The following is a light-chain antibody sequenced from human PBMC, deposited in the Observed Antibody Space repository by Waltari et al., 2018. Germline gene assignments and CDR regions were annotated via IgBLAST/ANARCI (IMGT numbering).Light chain of an antibody. V-gene: IGKV1-39*01. Sequence: DIQMTQSPSSLSASVGDRVTITCRASQNIWTYLHGYQQKPGKAPQVLIYSASNLQSGVPSRFSGSGSGTDFTLTISSLQPEDFATYYCQQSYSTPPTWTFGRGTKVEIK. CDR2: SAS. CDR3: QQSYSTPPTWT. CDR1: QNIWTY. J-gene: IGKJ1*01.